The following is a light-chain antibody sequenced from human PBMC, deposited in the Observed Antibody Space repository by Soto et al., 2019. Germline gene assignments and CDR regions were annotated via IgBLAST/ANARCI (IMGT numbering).Light chain of an antibody. CDR2: GAS. Sequence: EIVLTQSQATLCLSPGERATLSCRASQTLRGRYLAWYQQKPGQAPRLLIYGASTRATGIPDRFSGSGSGTDFTLTISRLEPEDFGVYYCQQYGSSPPWTFGQGTKVDIK. CDR3: QQYGSSPPWT. V-gene: IGKV3-20*01. J-gene: IGKJ1*01. CDR1: QTLRGRY.